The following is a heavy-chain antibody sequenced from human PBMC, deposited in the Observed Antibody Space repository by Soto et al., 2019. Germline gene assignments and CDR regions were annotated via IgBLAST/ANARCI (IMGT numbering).Heavy chain of an antibody. Sequence: TLSLTCTVSGGSISSGGYYWRWIRQHPGKGLEWIGYIYYSGSTYYNPSLKSRVTISVDTSKNQFSLKLSSVTAADTAVYYCARGGDYYDSSGYFTALDYWGQGTLVTLSS. V-gene: IGHV4-31*03. D-gene: IGHD3-22*01. CDR3: ARGGDYYDSSGYFTALDY. J-gene: IGHJ4*02. CDR1: GGSISSGGYY. CDR2: IYYSGST.